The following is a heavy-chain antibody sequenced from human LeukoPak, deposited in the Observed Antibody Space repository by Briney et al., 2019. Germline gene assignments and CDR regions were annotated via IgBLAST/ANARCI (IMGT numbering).Heavy chain of an antibody. CDR2: INHSGST. Sequence: SETLSLTCAVYGGSFSGYYWSWIRQPPGKGLEWIGEINHSGSTNYNPSLKSRVTISVDTSKNQFSLKLSSVTAADTAVYYCAKGTLTGSGRQFDHWGQGTLVTVSS. J-gene: IGHJ4*02. D-gene: IGHD3-10*01. CDR1: GGSFSGYY. V-gene: IGHV4-34*01. CDR3: AKGTLTGSGRQFDH.